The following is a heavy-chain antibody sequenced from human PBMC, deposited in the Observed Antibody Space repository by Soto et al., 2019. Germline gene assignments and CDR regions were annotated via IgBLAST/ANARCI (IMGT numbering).Heavy chain of an antibody. J-gene: IGHJ4*02. D-gene: IGHD6-6*01. CDR2: ISAYNGNK. V-gene: IGHV1-18*04. CDR1: GYMFTTYG. CDR3: ARTGGGMAARPLEY. Sequence: ASVKVSCKASGYMFTTYGISWVRQAPGQGLEWMAWISAYNGNKKYAQKFQDRVTMTIHTSSTTVSMELRNLTSDDTAIYYCARTGGGMAARPLEYWGQATLVTVSS.